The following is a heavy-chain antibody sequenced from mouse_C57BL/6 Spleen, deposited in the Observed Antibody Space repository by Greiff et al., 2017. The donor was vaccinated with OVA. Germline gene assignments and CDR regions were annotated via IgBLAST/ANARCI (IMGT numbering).Heavy chain of an antibody. CDR2: INPNNGGT. J-gene: IGHJ4*01. Sequence: EVQLQQSGPELVKPGASVKISCKASGYTFTDYYMNWVKQSHGKSLEWIGDINPNNGGTSYNQKFKGKATLTVDKSSSTAYMELRSLTSEDSAVYYCANPYSNPYYAMDYWGQGTSVTVSS. CDR1: GYTFTDYY. D-gene: IGHD2-5*01. CDR3: ANPYSNPYYAMDY. V-gene: IGHV1-26*01.